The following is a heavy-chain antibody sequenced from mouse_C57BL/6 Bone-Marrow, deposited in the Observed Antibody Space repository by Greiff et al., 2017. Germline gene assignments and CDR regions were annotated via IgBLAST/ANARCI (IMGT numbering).Heavy chain of an antibody. CDR3: ARIPYYYYGSSYAYFDV. J-gene: IGHJ1*03. V-gene: IGHV1-80*01. CDR2: IYPGDGDT. CDR1: GYAFSSYW. Sequence: QVHVKQSGAELVKPGASVKISCKASGYAFSSYWMNWVKQRPGKGLEWIGQIYPGDGDTNYNGKFKGKATLTADKSSSTAYMQLSSLTSEDSAVYFCARIPYYYYGSSYAYFDVWGTGTTVTVSS. D-gene: IGHD1-1*01.